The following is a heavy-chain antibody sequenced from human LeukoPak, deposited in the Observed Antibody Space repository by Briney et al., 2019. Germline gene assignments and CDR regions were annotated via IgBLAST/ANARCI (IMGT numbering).Heavy chain of an antibody. CDR2: IYYSGST. V-gene: IGHV4-39*01. CDR1: GGSISSSSYY. J-gene: IGHJ4*02. CDR3: ARRGEYYDSSGYSGFGY. Sequence: KTSETLSLTCTVSGGSISSSSYYWGWIRQPPGKGLEWIGSIYYSGSTYYNPSLKSRVTISVDTSKNQFSLKLSSMTAADTAVYYCARRGEYYDSSGYSGFGYWGQGTLVTVSS. D-gene: IGHD3-22*01.